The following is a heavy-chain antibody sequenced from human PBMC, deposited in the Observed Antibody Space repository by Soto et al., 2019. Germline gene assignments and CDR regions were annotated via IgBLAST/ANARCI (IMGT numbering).Heavy chain of an antibody. V-gene: IGHV3-23*01. J-gene: IGHJ4*02. CDR2: ISGSGGST. CDR1: GFTFSSYA. CDR3: AKDFGVKLELRYYFDY. Sequence: GESLKISCAASGFTFSSYAMSWVRQAPGKGLEWVSAISGSGGSTYYADSVKGRFTISRDNSKNTLYLQMNSLRAEDTAVYYCAKDFGVKLELRYYFDYWGQGTLVTVSS. D-gene: IGHD1-7*01.